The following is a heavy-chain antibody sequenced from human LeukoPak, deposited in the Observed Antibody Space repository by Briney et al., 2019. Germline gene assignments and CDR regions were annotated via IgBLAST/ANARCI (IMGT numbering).Heavy chain of an antibody. CDR1: VCTFSRYA. Sequence: ASVKVSCKASVCTFSRYAISWVRQAPGQGLEWMGGVIPMFGTANYAQKFQGKVTITADESTSTAYMELRSLRSEDTAVYYCARGWDHDSGGRPTAYVYWGLGTLVTVSS. CDR3: ARGWDHDSGGRPTAYVY. D-gene: IGHD3-22*01. J-gene: IGHJ4*02. V-gene: IGHV1-69*01. CDR2: VIPMFGTA.